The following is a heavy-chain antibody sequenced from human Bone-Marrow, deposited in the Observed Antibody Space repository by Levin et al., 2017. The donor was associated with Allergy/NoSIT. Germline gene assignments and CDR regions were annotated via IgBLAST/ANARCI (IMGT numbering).Heavy chain of an antibody. Sequence: SETLSLTCAVSGGSISSSNWWSWVRQPPGKGLEWIGEIYHSGSTNYNPSLKSRVTISVDKSKNQFSLKLSSVTAADTAVYYCARGHYGDHYYYYGMDVWGQGTTVTVSS. CDR1: GGSISSSNW. V-gene: IGHV4-4*02. J-gene: IGHJ6*02. D-gene: IGHD4-17*01. CDR3: ARGHYGDHYYYYGMDV. CDR2: IYHSGST.